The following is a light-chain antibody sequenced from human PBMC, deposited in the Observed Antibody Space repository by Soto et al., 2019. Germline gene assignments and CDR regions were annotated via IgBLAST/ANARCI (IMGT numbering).Light chain of an antibody. CDR2: AAS. Sequence: DIQLTQSPSFLSASVGDRVTVTCRASQGLNNYFAWYQQKPGKAPQLLIYAASTLESGVPPRFSGSGSGTEFTLTISSLQPEDSATYYCQQLNSYPLTFGGGTKVDIK. V-gene: IGKV1-9*01. CDR1: QGLNNY. CDR3: QQLNSYPLT. J-gene: IGKJ4*01.